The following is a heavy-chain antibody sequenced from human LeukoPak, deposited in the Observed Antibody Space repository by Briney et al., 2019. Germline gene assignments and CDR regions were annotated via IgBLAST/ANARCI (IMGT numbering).Heavy chain of an antibody. CDR1: GFTFSDAW. Sequence: TGGSLRLSCAASGFTFSDAWMTWVRQAPGKGLEWVGRIKSKTDGGTTDYAAPVKGRFTISRDDSENTLYLQMSSLKTEDTAVYYCTKDKGGFLYGGQGPLVTVSS. V-gene: IGHV3-15*01. CDR3: TKDKGGFLY. J-gene: IGHJ4*02. D-gene: IGHD1-26*01. CDR2: IKSKTDGGTT.